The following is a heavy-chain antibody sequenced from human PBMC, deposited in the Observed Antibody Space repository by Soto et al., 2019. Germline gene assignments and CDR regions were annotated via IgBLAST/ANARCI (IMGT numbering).Heavy chain of an antibody. J-gene: IGHJ4*02. CDR1: GFTFSSYA. V-gene: IGHV3-30-3*01. Sequence: QVQLVESGGGVVQPGRSLRLSCAASGFTFSSYAMHWVRQAPGKGLEWVAVISYDGSNKYYADSVKGRFTISRDNSKNSLYLQMNSLCAEDTAVSYCARDPDFGGVDNGFDYWGQGTLVTVSS. CDR3: ARDPDFGGVDNGFDY. CDR2: ISYDGSNK. D-gene: IGHD4-17*01.